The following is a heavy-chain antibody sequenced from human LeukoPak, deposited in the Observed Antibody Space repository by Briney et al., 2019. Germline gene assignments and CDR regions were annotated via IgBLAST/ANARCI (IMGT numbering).Heavy chain of an antibody. V-gene: IGHV3-23*01. D-gene: IGHD2-15*01. CDR1: GFTFSSYA. Sequence: PGESLRLSCAASGFTFSSYAMSWVRQAPGQGLEWVSAVSADGDSTYYADSVKGRFRISRDNSKSTLYLQMNSLRAGDTAVYYCAKRRYCDDINCRDFDCWGQGTLVTVSS. CDR2: VSADGDST. CDR3: AKRRYCDDINCRDFDC. J-gene: IGHJ4*02.